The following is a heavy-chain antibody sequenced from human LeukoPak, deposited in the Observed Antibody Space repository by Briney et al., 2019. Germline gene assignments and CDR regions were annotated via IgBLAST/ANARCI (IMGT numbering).Heavy chain of an antibody. CDR1: GFTFSSYA. J-gene: IGHJ4*02. CDR3: ARDLEPAYYDFWSGYLF. Sequence: GGSLRLSCAASGFTFSSYAMHWVRQAPGKGLEWVAFISYDGSNKYYADFVKGRFTISRDNSKNTLYLQMNSLRAEDTAVYYCARDLEPAYYDFWSGYLFWGQGTLVTVSS. D-gene: IGHD3-3*01. CDR2: ISYDGSNK. V-gene: IGHV3-30*04.